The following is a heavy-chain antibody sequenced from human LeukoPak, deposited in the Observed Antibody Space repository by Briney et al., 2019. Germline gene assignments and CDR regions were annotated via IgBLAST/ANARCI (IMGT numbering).Heavy chain of an antibody. CDR3: ARDHGYSYGRYYYHYGMDV. J-gene: IGHJ6*02. CDR2: INSDGSST. D-gene: IGHD5-18*01. CDR1: GFAFSSYG. V-gene: IGHV3-74*01. Sequence: GGSLRLSCAASGFAFSSYGMHWVRHAPGKGLVWVSRINSDGSSTSYADSVKGRFTISRDNAKNTLYLQMNSLRAEDTAVYYCARDHGYSYGRYYYHYGMDVWGQGTTVTVSS.